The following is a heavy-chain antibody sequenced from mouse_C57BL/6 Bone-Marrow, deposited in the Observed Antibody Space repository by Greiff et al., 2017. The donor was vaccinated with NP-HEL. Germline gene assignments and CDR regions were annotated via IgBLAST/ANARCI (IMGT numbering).Heavy chain of an antibody. CDR3: ARGGGDDGGYAMDY. CDR1: GYSFTGYY. V-gene: IGHV1-31*01. D-gene: IGHD2-2*01. J-gene: IGHJ4*01. Sequence: VQLKQSGPELVKPGASVKISCKASGYSFTGYYMHWVKQSHGNILDWIGYIYPYNGVSSYNQKFKGKATLTVDKSSSTAYMELRSLTSEDSAVYDCARGGGDDGGYAMDYWGQGTSVTVSS. CDR2: IYPYNGVS.